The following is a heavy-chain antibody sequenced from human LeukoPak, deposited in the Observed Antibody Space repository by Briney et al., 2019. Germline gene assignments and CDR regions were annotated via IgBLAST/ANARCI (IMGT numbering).Heavy chain of an antibody. CDR2: ISSDGVYT. CDR3: ARDILGGVGNWFDP. Sequence: GGSLRLSCEVSGFTFSVYSMNWVCQAPGEGLQWVASISSDGVYTYYADLVKGRFTISRDNAKDSLYLQMVTLRAEDTAVYYCARDILGGVGNWFDPWGQGTLVTVSS. D-gene: IGHD3-3*02. CDR1: GFTFSVYS. J-gene: IGHJ5*02. V-gene: IGHV3-21*01.